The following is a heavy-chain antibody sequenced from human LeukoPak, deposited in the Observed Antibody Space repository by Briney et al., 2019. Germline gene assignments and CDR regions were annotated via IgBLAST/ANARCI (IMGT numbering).Heavy chain of an antibody. CDR1: GFTFSSYA. CDR2: ISGSGGST. D-gene: IGHD5-18*01. Sequence: GGSLRLSCAASGFTFSSYAMSWVRQAPGKGLEWVSAISGSGGSTYYADSVKGRFTISRDNSKNTLYLQMNSLRAEDTAVYYCAEHGWGYSYTFDYWGQGTLVTVSS. J-gene: IGHJ4*02. CDR3: AEHGWGYSYTFDY. V-gene: IGHV3-23*01.